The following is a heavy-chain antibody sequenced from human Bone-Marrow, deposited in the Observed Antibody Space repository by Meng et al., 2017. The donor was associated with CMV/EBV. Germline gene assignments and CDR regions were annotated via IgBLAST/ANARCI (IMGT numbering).Heavy chain of an antibody. J-gene: IGHJ4*02. V-gene: IGHV3-11*04. Sequence: GGSLKISCAASGFTFSDYHMSWIRQAPGKGLEWVSYISSSGSTIYYADSVKGRFTISRDNAKNSLYLQMNSLRAEDTAVYYCASSFTVAYFDYWGQGTLVTVSS. CDR1: GFTFSDYH. CDR2: ISSSGSTI. CDR3: ASSFTVAYFDY. D-gene: IGHD4-11*01.